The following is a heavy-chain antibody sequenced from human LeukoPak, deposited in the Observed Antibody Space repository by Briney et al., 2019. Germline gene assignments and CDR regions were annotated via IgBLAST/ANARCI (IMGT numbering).Heavy chain of an antibody. CDR3: ARGDYDILTGYYS. CDR1: GGSFSGSY. Sequence: SETLSLTCAVYGGSFSGSYWSWIRQPPGKGLEWIGEINHSGSNNYNTSLKSLVTISVDTSKNQFSLKLSSVTAADTAVYYCARGDYDILTGYYSWGQGTLVTVSS. V-gene: IGHV4-34*01. CDR2: INHSGSN. J-gene: IGHJ4*02. D-gene: IGHD3-9*01.